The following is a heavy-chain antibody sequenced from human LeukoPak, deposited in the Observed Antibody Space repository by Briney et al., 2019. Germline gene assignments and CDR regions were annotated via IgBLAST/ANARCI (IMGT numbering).Heavy chain of an antibody. D-gene: IGHD1-26*01. CDR3: AKDRPEWELPHAFDI. Sequence: GGSLRLSCAASGFTFSSYAMSWVRQAPGKGLERVSASSGSGGSTYYADSVKGRFTISRDNSKNTLYLQMNSLRAEDTAVYYCAKDRPEWELPHAFDIWGQGTMVTVSS. CDR1: GFTFSSYA. J-gene: IGHJ3*02. CDR2: SSGSGGST. V-gene: IGHV3-23*01.